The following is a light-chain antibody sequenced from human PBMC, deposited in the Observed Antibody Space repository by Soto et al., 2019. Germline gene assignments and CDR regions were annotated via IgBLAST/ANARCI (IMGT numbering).Light chain of an antibody. J-gene: IGKJ4*01. CDR2: GAS. Sequence: EIVMTQSPATLSVSPVERATLSCRASQSVSSNLAWYQQKPGQAPSLLIYGASTRATGTPARFSGSGSGTEFTLTISSLQFEDFAVYYCQQYSRLHLNLGGGTKGDI. V-gene: IGKV3-15*01. CDR3: QQYSRLHLN. CDR1: QSVSSN.